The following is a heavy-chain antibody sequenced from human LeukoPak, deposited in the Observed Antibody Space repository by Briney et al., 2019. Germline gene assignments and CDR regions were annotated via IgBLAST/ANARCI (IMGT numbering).Heavy chain of an antibody. CDR3: ASKAAAESY. Sequence: GGSLRLSCAASGFXFSTYWIYWVRQAPGKGLEWVANIKEDGSGKYYVDSVKGRFTISRDNTKNSLYLQMNSLRVEDTAVYYCASKAAAESYWGQGTLVTVSS. D-gene: IGHD6-13*01. CDR1: GFXFSTYW. CDR2: IKEDGSGK. V-gene: IGHV3-7*02. J-gene: IGHJ1*01.